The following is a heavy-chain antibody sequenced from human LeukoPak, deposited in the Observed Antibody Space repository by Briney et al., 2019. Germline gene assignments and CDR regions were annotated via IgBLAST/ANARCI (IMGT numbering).Heavy chain of an antibody. CDR3: ARATDDEFYLYYGMDV. CDR1: GGSFSGYY. V-gene: IGHV4-34*01. D-gene: IGHD2-8*01. CDR2: ISDSGST. J-gene: IGHJ6*02. Sequence: SETLTLTCAVYGGSFSGYYWTWIRQLPGKGLRWIGEISDSGSTNYNPSLKSRITMSVDTSKNQISLRLSSVIAADTAIYYCARATDDEFYLYYGMDVWGQGTAVTVSS.